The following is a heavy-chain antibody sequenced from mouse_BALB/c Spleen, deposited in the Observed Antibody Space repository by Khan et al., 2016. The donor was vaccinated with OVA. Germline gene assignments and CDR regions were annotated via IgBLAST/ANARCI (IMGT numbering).Heavy chain of an antibody. CDR2: ISDGGSYI. Sequence: EVELVESGGGLVKPGGSLTLSCAASGFTFSDYYMYWVRQTPEKRLEWVATISDGGSYIYYLDSVKGRFTISRDDAENNLNLQMSSLKSEDTAMYYCVRGYDGDPFAYWGQGTLVTVSA. V-gene: IGHV5-4*02. CDR3: VRGYDGDPFAY. D-gene: IGHD2-13*01. J-gene: IGHJ3*01. CDR1: GFTFSDYY.